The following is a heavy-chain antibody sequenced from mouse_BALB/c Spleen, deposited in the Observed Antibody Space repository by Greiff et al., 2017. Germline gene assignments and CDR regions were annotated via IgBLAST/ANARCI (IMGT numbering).Heavy chain of an antibody. V-gene: IGHV5-6*01. J-gene: IGHJ2*01. CDR1: GFTFSSYG. CDR3: ARQPDGYYPLFDY. D-gene: IGHD2-3*01. Sequence: EVKVVESGGDLVKPGGSLKLSCAASGFTFSSYGMSWVRQTPDKRLEWVATISSGGSYTYYPDSVKGRFTISRDNAKNTLYLQMSSLKSEDTAMYYCARQPDGYYPLFDYWGQGTTLTVSS. CDR2: ISSGGSYT.